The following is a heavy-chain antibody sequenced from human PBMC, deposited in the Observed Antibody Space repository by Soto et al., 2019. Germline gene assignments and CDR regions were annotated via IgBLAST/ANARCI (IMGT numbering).Heavy chain of an antibody. V-gene: IGHV3-74*01. Sequence: EVQLVESGGGLVQPGGSLRLSCAASGFTFSSYWMHWVRQAPGKGLVWVSCIKSDGSVTSYAESVKGRFTISRDNTKNTLYLQMNSLRAEDTAVYYCARPNVAVAGAVVWFDPWGQGTLVTVSS. CDR1: GFTFSSYW. D-gene: IGHD6-19*01. J-gene: IGHJ5*02. CDR2: IKSDGSVT. CDR3: ARPNVAVAGAVVWFDP.